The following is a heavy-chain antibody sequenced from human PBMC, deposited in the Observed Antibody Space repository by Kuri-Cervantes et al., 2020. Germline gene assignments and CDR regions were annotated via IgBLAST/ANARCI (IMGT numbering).Heavy chain of an antibody. Sequence: SETLSLTCAVYGGSFSGYYWSWIRQPPGKGLEWIGEINHSGSTNYNPSLKSRVNISEDTSKRQFSLKLSSVTAADTAVYYCARSGGAWSLLDSWGQGTLVTVSS. J-gene: IGHJ4*02. CDR3: ARSGGAWSLLDS. CDR1: GGSFSGYY. D-gene: IGHD2-15*01. CDR2: INHSGST. V-gene: IGHV4-34*01.